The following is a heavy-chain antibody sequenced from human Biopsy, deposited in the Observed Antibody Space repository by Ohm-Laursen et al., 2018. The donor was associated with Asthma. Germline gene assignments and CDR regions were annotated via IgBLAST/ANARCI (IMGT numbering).Heavy chain of an antibody. CDR2: LIPVLGTP. CDR3: ARGYSGSDRIVYYYSGLEV. CDR1: GGSFSNFA. V-gene: IGHV1-69*13. J-gene: IGHJ6*02. D-gene: IGHD5-12*01. Sequence: GASVKVSCKASGGSFSNFAFSWVRQAPGQGLEWMGGLIPVLGTPDHAQMFEGRVTITADESTSTAYMELSSLSSEDTAVYHCARGYSGSDRIVYYYSGLEVWGQGTTVTVSS.